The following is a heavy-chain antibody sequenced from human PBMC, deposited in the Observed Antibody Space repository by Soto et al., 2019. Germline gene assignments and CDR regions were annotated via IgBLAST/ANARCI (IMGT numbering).Heavy chain of an antibody. CDR2: INPSGGST. CDR3: ARDGSGGVVVVAATTILDY. J-gene: IGHJ4*02. D-gene: IGHD2-15*01. Sequence: ASVKVSCKASGYTFTSYYMHWVRQAPGQGLEWMGIINPSGGSTSYAQKFQGRVTMTRDTSTSTVYMELSSLRSEDTAVYYCARDGSGGVVVVAATTILDYWGQGTLVTVSS. CDR1: GYTFTSYY. V-gene: IGHV1-46*01.